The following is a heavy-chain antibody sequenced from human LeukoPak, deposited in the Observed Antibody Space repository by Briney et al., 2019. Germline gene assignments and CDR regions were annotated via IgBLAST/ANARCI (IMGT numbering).Heavy chain of an antibody. CDR2: INPNSGGT. V-gene: IGHV1-2*04. D-gene: IGHD4-11*01. Sequence: ASVKVSCKASGYTFTGYYMHWVRQAPGQGLEWMGWINPNSGGTNYAQKFQGWVTMTRDTSISTAYMELSRLRSDDTALYYCARATIPDYIGQNWFDPWGQGTLVTVSS. CDR3: ARATIPDYIGQNWFDP. CDR1: GYTFTGYY. J-gene: IGHJ5*02.